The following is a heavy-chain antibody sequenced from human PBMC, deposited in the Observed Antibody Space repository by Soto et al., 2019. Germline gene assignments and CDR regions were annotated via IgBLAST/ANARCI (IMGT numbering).Heavy chain of an antibody. CDR2: INPSGGST. CDR1: GYTFTSYY. CDR3: ARDLGIVLVPAAIRYYYGMDV. V-gene: IGHV1-46*01. Sequence: QVQLVQSGAEVKKPGASVKVSCKASGYTFTSYYMHWVRQAPGQGLEWMGIINPSGGSTSYAQKFQGRVNMTRGTSTSTVYIDLSSLRSEDTAVYYCARDLGIVLVPAAIRYYYGMDVWGQGTTVTVSS. J-gene: IGHJ6*02. D-gene: IGHD2-2*01.